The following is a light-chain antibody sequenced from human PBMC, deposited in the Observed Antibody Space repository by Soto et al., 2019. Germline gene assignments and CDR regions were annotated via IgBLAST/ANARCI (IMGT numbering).Light chain of an antibody. J-gene: IGLJ7*01. CDR1: SSNIGTNT. CDR2: NNN. Sequence: QSVLTQPPSASGTPGQRVTISCSGSSSNIGTNTVNWYQHLPGTAPKLLIYNNNQRPSGVPDRFSGSRSGTSASLAISGLQSEDEADYYCAAWDDSLIGAVFGGGTQLTVL. CDR3: AAWDDSLIGAV. V-gene: IGLV1-44*01.